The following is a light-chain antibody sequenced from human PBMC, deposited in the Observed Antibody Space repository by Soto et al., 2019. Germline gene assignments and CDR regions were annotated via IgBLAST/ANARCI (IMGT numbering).Light chain of an antibody. Sequence: DIVMTQSPDSLAVSLGERATINCKSSQSLFFRSKNKDYLAWYQHKPGQPPKLLFYWSTTRESGVPDRFSGSGSVTDFTLPISSLQAEDVAVYYCHQYYSIPYSFGQGTKLEIK. CDR2: WST. CDR3: HQYYSIPYS. CDR1: QSLFFRSKNKDY. V-gene: IGKV4-1*01. J-gene: IGKJ2*03.